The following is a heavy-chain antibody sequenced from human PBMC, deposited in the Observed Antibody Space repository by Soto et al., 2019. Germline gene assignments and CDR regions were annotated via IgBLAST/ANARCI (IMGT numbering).Heavy chain of an antibody. D-gene: IGHD3-10*01. J-gene: IGHJ5*02. CDR1: GFTFSSYW. Sequence: GSLRLSCAASGFTFSSYWMSWVRQAPGKGLEWVANIKQDGSEKYYVDCVKGRFTISRDSAKNSLYLQMNSLRAEDTAVYYCARLSMVRASRWYDPWGQGTLVTVSS. CDR3: ARLSMVRASRWYDP. CDR2: IKQDGSEK. V-gene: IGHV3-7*01.